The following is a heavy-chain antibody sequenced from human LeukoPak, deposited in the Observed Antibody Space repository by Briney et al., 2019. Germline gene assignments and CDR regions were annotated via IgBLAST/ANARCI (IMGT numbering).Heavy chain of an antibody. Sequence: SETLSLTCTVSSGSISSSNYYWGWIRQPPGKELEWIGSIYYSGSTYYKPSLESRVTISVDTSKNQFSLRLTSVTAADTAVYFCARHDSRVLGGFDMWGQGTMVTVSS. CDR2: IYYSGST. D-gene: IGHD2-15*01. V-gene: IGHV4-39*01. CDR3: ARHDSRVLGGFDM. CDR1: SGSISSSNYY. J-gene: IGHJ3*02.